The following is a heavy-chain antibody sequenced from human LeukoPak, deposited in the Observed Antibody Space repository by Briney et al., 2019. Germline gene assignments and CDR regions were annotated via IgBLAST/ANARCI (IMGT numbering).Heavy chain of an antibody. CDR2: IIPIFATA. Sequence: ASVKVSCKASGGTFSSYTLNWVRQAPGQGLEWMGGIIPIFATADYAQKFQGRVTITADESTSTAYMELSSLRSEDMAVYYCARAPGAYSSGWYFDYWGQGTLVTVSS. V-gene: IGHV1-69*13. D-gene: IGHD6-19*01. CDR1: GGTFSSYT. J-gene: IGHJ4*02. CDR3: ARAPGAYSSGWYFDY.